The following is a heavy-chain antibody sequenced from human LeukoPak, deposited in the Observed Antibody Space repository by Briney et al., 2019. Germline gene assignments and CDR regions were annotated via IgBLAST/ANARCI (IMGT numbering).Heavy chain of an antibody. CDR3: AREKNYYDSSGYKPY. V-gene: IGHV4-59*06. D-gene: IGHD3-22*01. CDR2: IYYSGST. Sequence: PSETLSLTCTVSGGSISSYYWSWIRQHPGKGLEWIGYIYYSGSTYYNPSLKSRVTISVDTSKNQFSLKLSSVTAADTAVYYCAREKNYYDSSGYKPYWGQGTLVTVSS. CDR1: GGSISSYY. J-gene: IGHJ4*02.